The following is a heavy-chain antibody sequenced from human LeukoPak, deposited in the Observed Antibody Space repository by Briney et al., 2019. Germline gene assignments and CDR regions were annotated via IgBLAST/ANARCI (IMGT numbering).Heavy chain of an antibody. Sequence: SETLSLTCIVSGGSISPYYWGWIRQPPGKGLEWIGSIYYSGSTYYNPSLKSRVTISVDTSKNQFSLKLSSVTAADTAVYYCARVYYYDSSGDYYVGWFDPWGQGTLVTVSS. V-gene: IGHV4-39*07. CDR1: GGSISPYY. J-gene: IGHJ5*02. CDR3: ARVYYYDSSGDYYVGWFDP. D-gene: IGHD3-22*01. CDR2: IYYSGST.